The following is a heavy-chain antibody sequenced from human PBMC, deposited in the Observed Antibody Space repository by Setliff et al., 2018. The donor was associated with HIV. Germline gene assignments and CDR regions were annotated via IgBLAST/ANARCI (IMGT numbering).Heavy chain of an antibody. Sequence: LTCAVYGGSFSAHGMHWVRQAPGKGLEWVAFIRYDGGSEYYADSVEGRFTVSRDTPNNMLFLQMNSLRGEDTAVYYCAKDGDYSSPLYDAFDIWGQGTMVTVSS. CDR3: AKDGDYSSPLYDAFDI. J-gene: IGHJ3*02. CDR2: IRYDGGSE. V-gene: IGHV3-30*02. D-gene: IGHD4-4*01. CDR1: GGSFSAHG.